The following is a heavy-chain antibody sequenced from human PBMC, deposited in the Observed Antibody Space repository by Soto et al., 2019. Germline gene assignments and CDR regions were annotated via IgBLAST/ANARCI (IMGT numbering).Heavy chain of an antibody. CDR1: GGSISSYY. J-gene: IGHJ4*02. D-gene: IGHD4-17*01. CDR2: IYYSGST. V-gene: IGHV4-59*01. Sequence: SETLSLTCTVSGGSISSYYWSWIRQPPGKGLEWIGYIYYSGSTNYNPSLKSRVTISVDTSKDQFSLKLSSVTAADTAVYYCARWYGGSLDYWGQGTLVTVSS. CDR3: ARWYGGSLDY.